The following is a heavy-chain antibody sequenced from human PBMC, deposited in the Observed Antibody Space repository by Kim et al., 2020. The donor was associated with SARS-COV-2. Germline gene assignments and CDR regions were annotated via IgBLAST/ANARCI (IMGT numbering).Heavy chain of an antibody. D-gene: IGHD2-15*01. CDR1: GHPPGQFS. Sequence: ASVKVSCKLSGHPPGQFSMYWVRQAPGKGPEWMGGIDPESGQGVYAPKFQGRVAMTEDASTDTLYIELTKLTFEDTAVYFCATGPRWWPALYWGQGTLITVSS. J-gene: IGHJ4*02. CDR3: ATGPRWWPALY. V-gene: IGHV1-24*01. CDR2: IDPESGQG.